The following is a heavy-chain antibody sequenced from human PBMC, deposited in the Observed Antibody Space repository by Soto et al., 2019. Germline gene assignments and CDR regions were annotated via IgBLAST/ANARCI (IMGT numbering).Heavy chain of an antibody. Sequence: VQLVESGGGVVQPGRSLRLSCAASGFTFSDYAMHWVRQAPGKGLEWVAVVSHDGRNTHYADSVKGRFTISRDSSKNTCSLEMTSLRAEATAVYYCAKGGRQWLVTSDFNYWGQGALVTVSS. D-gene: IGHD6-19*01. J-gene: IGHJ4*02. CDR3: AKGGRQWLVTSDFNY. CDR1: GFTFSDYA. V-gene: IGHV3-30*18. CDR2: VSHDGRNT.